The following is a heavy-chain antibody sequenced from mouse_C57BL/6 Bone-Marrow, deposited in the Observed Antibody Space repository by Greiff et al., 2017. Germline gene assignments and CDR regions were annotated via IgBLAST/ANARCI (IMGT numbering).Heavy chain of an antibody. D-gene: IGHD5-1*01. V-gene: IGHV5-9-1*02. CDR1: GFTFSSYA. Sequence: EVQRVESGEGLVKPGGSLKLSCAASGFTFSSYAMSWVRQTPEKRLEWVAYISSGGDYIYYADTVKGRFTISRDNARNTLYLQMSSLKSEDTAMYYCTRGVRRSRYFDVWGTGTTVTVSS. CDR2: ISSGGDYI. J-gene: IGHJ1*03. CDR3: TRGVRRSRYFDV.